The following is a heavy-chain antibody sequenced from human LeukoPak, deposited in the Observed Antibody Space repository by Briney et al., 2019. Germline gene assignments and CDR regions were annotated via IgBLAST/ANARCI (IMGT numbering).Heavy chain of an antibody. CDR1: GYTFTSYD. J-gene: IGHJ6*03. CDR3: ARDGWGDIVVVPAAIPEYYYYYMDV. V-gene: IGHV1-8*03. CDR2: MNPNSGNT. D-gene: IGHD2-2*01. Sequence: ASVKVSCKASGYTFTSYDINWVRQATGQGLEWMGWMNPNSGNTGYAQKFQGRVTITRNTSISTAYMELSSLRSEDTAVYYCARDGWGDIVVVPAAIPEYYYYYMDVWGKGTTVTISS.